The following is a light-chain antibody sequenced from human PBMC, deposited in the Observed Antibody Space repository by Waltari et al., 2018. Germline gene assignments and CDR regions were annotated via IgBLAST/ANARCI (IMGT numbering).Light chain of an antibody. J-gene: IGLJ2*01. CDR1: SSNIGSTT. CDR3: AAWDDSLYVV. CDR2: SNN. V-gene: IGLV1-44*01. Sequence: QSVLTQPPSASGTPGQRVTIPCSGRSSNIGSTTVNWYQQLPGTAPKLLIYSNNQRPSGVPDRFSGSKSGTSASLAISGLQSEDEADYYCAAWDDSLYVVFGGGTKLTVL.